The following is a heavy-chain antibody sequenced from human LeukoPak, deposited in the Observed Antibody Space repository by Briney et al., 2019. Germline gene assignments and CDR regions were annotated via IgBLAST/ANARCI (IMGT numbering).Heavy chain of an antibody. J-gene: IGHJ5*02. CDR1: GGSISGHY. Sequence: PSETLSLTCTVSGGSISGHYWSWIRQPPKKGLEWIGFIYYNGSTNYNPSLKSRVTISVDTSKNQFSLKLSSVTAADTAVYYCARHRARRILLWFGRAIENWFDPWGQGTLVTVSS. CDR3: ARHRARRILLWFGRAIENWFDP. V-gene: IGHV4-59*08. D-gene: IGHD3-10*01. CDR2: IYYNGST.